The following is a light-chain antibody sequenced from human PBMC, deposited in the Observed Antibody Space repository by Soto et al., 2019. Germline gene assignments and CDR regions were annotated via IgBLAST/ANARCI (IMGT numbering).Light chain of an antibody. CDR3: HQRQSWPRT. CDR1: QYINTR. J-gene: IGKJ1*01. Sequence: VLTQSPATLSSFPGDRFTLSCRASQYINTRLAWYQHRPGQAPRLLIYQTSIRAAGIPARFSASGTGTDFTLTISDVQPEDFAVYYCHQRQSWPRTFGQGTKVAIK. CDR2: QTS. V-gene: IGKV3-11*01.